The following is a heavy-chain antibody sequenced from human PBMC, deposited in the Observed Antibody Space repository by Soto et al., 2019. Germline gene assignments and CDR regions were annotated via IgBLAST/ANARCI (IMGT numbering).Heavy chain of an antibody. CDR1: GFTFSSYA. J-gene: IGHJ4*02. Sequence: QVQLVESGGGVVQPGRSLRLSCAASGFTFSSYAMHWVRQAPGKGLEWVAVISYDGSNEYYADSVKGRFTISRDNSKNTLYLQMNSLRAEDTAVYYCARDERITMVRGVGDYWGQGTLVTVSS. D-gene: IGHD3-10*01. CDR2: ISYDGSNE. CDR3: ARDERITMVRGVGDY. V-gene: IGHV3-30-3*01.